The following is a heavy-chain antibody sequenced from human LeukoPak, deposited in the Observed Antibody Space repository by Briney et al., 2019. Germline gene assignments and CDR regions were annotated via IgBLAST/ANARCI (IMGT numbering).Heavy chain of an antibody. CDR1: GYTFTSYY. V-gene: IGHV1-46*03. CDR2: INPSGGST. CDR3: AIAAARSSPFQH. J-gene: IGHJ1*01. Sequence: ASVKVSCKASGYTFTSYYMHWVRQAPGQGLEWMGIINPSGGSTSYAQKFQGRVTMTRDMSTSTVYMELSSLRSEDTAIYYCAIAAARSSPFQHWGQGTLVTVSS. D-gene: IGHD6-13*01.